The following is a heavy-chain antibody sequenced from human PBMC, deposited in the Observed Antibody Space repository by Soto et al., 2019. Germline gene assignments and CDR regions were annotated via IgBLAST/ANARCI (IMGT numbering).Heavy chain of an antibody. V-gene: IGHV4-59*03. CDR2: IYYTGIT. D-gene: IGHD3-22*01. CDR1: GASISTYY. J-gene: IGHJ6*02. Sequence: QVQLQESGPGLVKASETLSLACTVSGASISTYYSNWIRQAPGKALEWIGYIYYTGITNYNPSLESRVTISQDTSKNQLSLTMTSVTAADTAVYYCAITRVENHYYGGRDVWGQGTTVTVSS. CDR3: AITRVENHYYGGRDV.